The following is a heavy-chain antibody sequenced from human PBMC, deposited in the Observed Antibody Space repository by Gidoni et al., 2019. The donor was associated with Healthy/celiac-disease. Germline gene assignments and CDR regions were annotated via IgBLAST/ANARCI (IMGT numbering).Heavy chain of an antibody. J-gene: IGHJ6*02. CDR2: INHSGST. V-gene: IGHV4-34*01. CDR3: ARGKGYQLLGYYYYGMDV. Sequence: QVQLQQWGAGLLKPSETLSLTCAVYGGSFSGYYWSWIRQPPGKGLEWIGEINHSGSTNYNPSLKSRVTISVDTSKNQFSLRLSSVTAADTAVYYCARGKGYQLLGYYYYGMDVWGQGTTVTVSS. CDR1: GGSFSGYY. D-gene: IGHD2-2*01.